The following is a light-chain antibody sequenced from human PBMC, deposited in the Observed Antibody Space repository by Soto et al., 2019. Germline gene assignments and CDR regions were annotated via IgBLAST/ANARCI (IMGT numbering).Light chain of an antibody. CDR2: WAS. CDR1: QSILYSPNNKNY. J-gene: IGKJ1*01. V-gene: IGKV4-1*01. CDR3: HQYYDAPPT. Sequence: DIVLTQSPDSLAVSLGERATINCKSSQSILYSPNNKNYLAWYQKKPGQPPNLLIYWASARESGVPDRFSGSGSGTDFTLTISSLQAEDVAVYYCHQYYDAPPTFGQGTKVEIK.